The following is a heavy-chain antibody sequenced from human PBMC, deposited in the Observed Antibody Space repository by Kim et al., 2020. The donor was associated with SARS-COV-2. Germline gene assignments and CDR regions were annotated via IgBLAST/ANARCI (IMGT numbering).Heavy chain of an antibody. Sequence: GGSLRLSCAASGFTFSSYAMHWVRQAPGKGLEWVAVISYDGSNKYYADSVKGRFTISRDNSKNTLYLQMNSLRAEDTAVYYCARESRGVYSSSCLGLWGRGTLVTVSS. CDR3: ARESRGVYSSSCLGL. CDR2: ISYDGSNK. D-gene: IGHD6-13*01. J-gene: IGHJ2*01. V-gene: IGHV3-30*04. CDR1: GFTFSSYA.